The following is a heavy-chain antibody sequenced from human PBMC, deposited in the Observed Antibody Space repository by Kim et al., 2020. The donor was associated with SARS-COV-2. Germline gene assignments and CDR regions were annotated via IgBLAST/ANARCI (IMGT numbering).Heavy chain of an antibody. J-gene: IGHJ2*01. CDR3: ARDNPFSWYFVL. CDR2: IYSGGST. V-gene: IGHV3-53*01. Sequence: GGSLRLSCAASGFTVSSNYMSWVRQAPGKGLEWVAVIYSGGSTYYADSVKGRFTISRDNSKNTLYLQMNSLRAEDTAVYYCARDNPFSWYFVLWGRGTLVTVSS. CDR1: GFTVSSNY.